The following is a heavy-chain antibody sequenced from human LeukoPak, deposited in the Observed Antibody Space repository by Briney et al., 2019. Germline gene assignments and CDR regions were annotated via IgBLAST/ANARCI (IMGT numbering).Heavy chain of an antibody. J-gene: IGHJ3*02. CDR3: ARDPRRGFDI. CDR1: GYTFTGYY. CDR2: ISAYNGNT. Sequence: ASVKVSCKASGYTFTGYYMHWVRQAPGQGLEWMGWISAYNGNTNYAQKLQGRVTMTTDTSTSTAYMELRSLRSDDTAVYYCARDPRRGFDIWGQGTMVTVSS. V-gene: IGHV1-18*04.